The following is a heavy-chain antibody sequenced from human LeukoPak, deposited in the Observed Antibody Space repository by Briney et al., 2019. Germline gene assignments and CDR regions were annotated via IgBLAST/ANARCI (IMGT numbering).Heavy chain of an antibody. Sequence: GESLKISCKCSGYSFASSWIGLVRQMPGEGLEWMTIFYPGDSDTRYSPTFQGQIAISADKSISTAYLHWSSLKASDTAMYYCARRCSGGSCFNCYGMDVWGQGTTVTVSS. V-gene: IGHV5-51*01. CDR1: GYSFASSW. CDR2: FYPGDSDT. CDR3: ARRCSGGSCFNCYGMDV. D-gene: IGHD2-15*01. J-gene: IGHJ6*02.